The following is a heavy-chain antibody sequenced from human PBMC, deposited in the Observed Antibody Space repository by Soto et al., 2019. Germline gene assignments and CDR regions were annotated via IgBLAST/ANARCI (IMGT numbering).Heavy chain of an antibody. D-gene: IGHD6-6*01. CDR1: GYTFTNYG. V-gene: IGHV1-18*01. CDR2: VSAYNGER. CDR3: SRGTSIPASGDY. Sequence: QVQLVQSGAEVKKPGASVKVSCKASGYTFTNYGINWVRQAPGQGLEWLGWVSAYNGERRYAQRVQARVIMTTDTSTTPAYMELRSLRFDDTAVYYCSRGTSIPASGDYWGQGTLVTVSS. J-gene: IGHJ4*01.